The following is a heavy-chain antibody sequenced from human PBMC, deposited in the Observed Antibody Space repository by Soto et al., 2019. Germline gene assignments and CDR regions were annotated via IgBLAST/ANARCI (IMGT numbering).Heavy chain of an antibody. D-gene: IGHD2-15*01. CDR3: ANSGYCSGGSCY. V-gene: IGHV3-30*02. CDR2: IWYDGSNK. CDR1: GFTFSSYG. Sequence: GGSLRLSCAASGFTFSSYGMHWVRQAPGKGLEWVAVIWYDGSNKYYADSVKGRFTISRDNSKNTLYLQMNSLRAEDTAVYYCANSGYCSGGSCYWGQGTLVTVSS. J-gene: IGHJ4*02.